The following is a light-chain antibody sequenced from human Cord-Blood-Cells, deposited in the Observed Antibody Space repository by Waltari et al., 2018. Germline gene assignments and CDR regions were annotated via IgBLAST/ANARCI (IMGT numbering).Light chain of an antibody. V-gene: IGKV1-5*01. Sequence: DIQMTQSPSTLSASVGDRVTITCRASQSISSWLAWYQQKPGKAPKLLIYDASSLESGVPTRFSGSESVTEFTLTISSLQPDDFATYYCQQYNSYPYTFGQGSKLEIK. CDR1: QSISSW. CDR2: DAS. CDR3: QQYNSYPYT. J-gene: IGKJ2*01.